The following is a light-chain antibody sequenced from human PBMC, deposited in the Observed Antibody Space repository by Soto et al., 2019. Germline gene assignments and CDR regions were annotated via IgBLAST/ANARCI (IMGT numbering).Light chain of an antibody. CDR1: GSDVGAYNY. CDR3: YSYTSSSTYV. V-gene: IGLV2-14*01. J-gene: IGLJ1*01. Sequence: QSALTQPASVSGSPGQSITISCSGTGSDVGAYNYVSWYQQHPAKAPKLMIYDVSNRPSGVSDRFSGSKSGNTASLTISGLQAEDEPNYYCYSYTSSSTYVFESGTKVTVL. CDR2: DVS.